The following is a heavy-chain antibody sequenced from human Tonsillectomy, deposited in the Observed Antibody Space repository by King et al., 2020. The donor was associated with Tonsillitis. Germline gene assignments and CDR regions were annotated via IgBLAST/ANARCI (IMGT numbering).Heavy chain of an antibody. V-gene: IGHV1-69*01. CDR3: ARPSFGELLFDY. J-gene: IGHJ4*02. Sequence: VQLVQSGAEVKKPGSSVRVSCKSSGGTFSITAISWVRQAPGQGLEWMGGIIPVFGTVHYAQKFLGRVTITADDSTNTAYMELSSLRSEDTAMYYCARPSFGELLFDYWGQGSLVTVSS. CDR1: GGTFSITA. CDR2: IIPVFGTV. D-gene: IGHD3-10*01.